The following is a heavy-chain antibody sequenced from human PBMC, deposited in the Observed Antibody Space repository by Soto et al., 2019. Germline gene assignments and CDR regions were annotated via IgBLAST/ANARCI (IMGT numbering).Heavy chain of an antibody. D-gene: IGHD3-22*01. CDR2: INHTGST. CDR3: ARGPSGYPPDY. CDR1: VGSFSGYY. Sequence: SETLSLTCGVYVGSFSGYYWTWIRQPPGKGLEWIGEINHTGSTNYNPSLKSRVTMSVDTSKNQFSLKLTSVTAADTAVYYCARGPSGYPPDYWGQGTLVTVSS. J-gene: IGHJ4*02. V-gene: IGHV4-34*01.